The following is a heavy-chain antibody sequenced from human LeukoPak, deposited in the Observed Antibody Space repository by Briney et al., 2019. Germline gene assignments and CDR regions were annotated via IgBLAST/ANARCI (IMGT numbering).Heavy chain of an antibody. CDR3: ARGGYQLLTYYFDY. J-gene: IGHJ4*02. D-gene: IGHD2-2*01. CDR2: IYYSGST. Sequence: SQTLPLTCTVSGGSISSGGYYWSWIRQHPGKGLEWIGYIYYSGSTYYNPSLKSRVTISVDTSKNQFSLKLSSVTAADTAVYYCARGGYQLLTYYFDYWGQGTLVTVSS. CDR1: GGSISSGGYY. V-gene: IGHV4-31*03.